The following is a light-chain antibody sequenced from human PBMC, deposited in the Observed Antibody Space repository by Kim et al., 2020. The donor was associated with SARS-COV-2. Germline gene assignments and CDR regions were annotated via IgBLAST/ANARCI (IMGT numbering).Light chain of an antibody. V-gene: IGKV3-15*01. Sequence: VSPGERATRSCRASQSVSSNVAWYQQKPGQAPRLLIYGASTRATGIPARFSGSGSGTEFTLTISSLQSEDFAVYYCQQYNNWPFTFGQGTRLEIK. J-gene: IGKJ5*01. CDR1: QSVSSN. CDR2: GAS. CDR3: QQYNNWPFT.